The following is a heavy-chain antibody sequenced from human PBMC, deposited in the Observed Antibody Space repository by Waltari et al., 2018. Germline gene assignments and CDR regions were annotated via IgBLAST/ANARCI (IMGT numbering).Heavy chain of an antibody. J-gene: IGHJ6*02. V-gene: IGHV3-48*01. CDR1: GFTFSSYS. CDR3: ARPFDWFSPGYYYGMDV. D-gene: IGHD3-9*01. CDR2: ISSSSSTI. Sequence: EVQLVESGGGLVQPGGSLRLSCAASGFTFSSYSMNWVRQAPGKGLEWVSYISSSSSTIYYADSVKGRFTISRDNAKNSLYLQMNSLRAEDTAVYYCARPFDWFSPGYYYGMDVWGQGTTVTVSS.